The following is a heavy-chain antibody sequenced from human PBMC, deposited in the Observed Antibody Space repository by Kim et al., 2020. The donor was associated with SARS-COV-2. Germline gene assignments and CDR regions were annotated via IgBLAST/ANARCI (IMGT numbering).Heavy chain of an antibody. J-gene: IGHJ3*02. CDR1: GFTFSSYW. Sequence: GGSLRLSCAASGFTFSSYWMSWVRQAPGKGLEWVANIKQDGSEKYYVDSVKGRFTISRDNAKNSLYLQMNSLRAEDTAVYYCAREGGGPVTDAFDIWGQGTMVTVSS. CDR2: IKQDGSEK. D-gene: IGHD2-15*01. V-gene: IGHV3-7*01. CDR3: AREGGGPVTDAFDI.